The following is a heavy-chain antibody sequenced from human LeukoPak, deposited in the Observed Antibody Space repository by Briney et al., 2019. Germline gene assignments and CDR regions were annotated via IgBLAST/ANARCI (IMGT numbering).Heavy chain of an antibody. CDR3: ARYSGSYYYPPAWDL. V-gene: IGHV3-23*01. Sequence: GGSLRLSCAASGFTVSNNAMSWVRQAPGKGLEWVSATSTSGGSAYYADSVKGRFTISRDNSKNTLCLQMDSLRADDTAVYYCARYSGSYYYPPAWDLWGQGTLVTVSS. CDR2: TSTSGGSA. CDR1: GFTVSNNA. D-gene: IGHD1-26*01. J-gene: IGHJ4*02.